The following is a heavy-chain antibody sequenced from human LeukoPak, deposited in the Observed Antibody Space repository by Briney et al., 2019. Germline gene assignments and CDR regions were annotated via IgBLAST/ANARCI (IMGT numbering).Heavy chain of an antibody. D-gene: IGHD2-15*01. CDR2: IKQDGSEK. J-gene: IGHJ3*02. CDR3: ARGGLYWHI. Sequence: GGSLRRSCAASGITLSTYWMSWVRQAPGKGLEWVANIKQDGSEKNYVDSVKGRFTISRDNARNSLCLQMDSLRAEDTALYYCARGGLYWHIWGQGTMVTVSS. V-gene: IGHV3-7*04. CDR1: GITLSTYW.